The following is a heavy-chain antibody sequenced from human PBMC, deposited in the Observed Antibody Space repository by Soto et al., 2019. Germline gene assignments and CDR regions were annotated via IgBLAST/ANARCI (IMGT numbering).Heavy chain of an antibody. V-gene: IGHV3-33*01. CDR3: ARGEDYYGSGSYYRGLRY. CDR2: IWYDGSNK. D-gene: IGHD3-10*01. J-gene: IGHJ4*02. CDR1: GFTFSSYG. Sequence: GGSLRLSCAASGFTFSSYGMHWVRQAPGKGLEWVAVIWYDGSNKYYADSVKGRFTISRDNSKNTLYLQMNSLRAEDTAVYYCARGEDYYGSGSYYRGLRYWGQGTLVTVSS.